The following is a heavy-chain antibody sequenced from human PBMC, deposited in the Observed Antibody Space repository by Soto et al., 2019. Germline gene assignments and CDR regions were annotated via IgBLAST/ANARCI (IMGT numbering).Heavy chain of an antibody. J-gene: IGHJ4*02. CDR3: TRGGQLFAGNYFDY. CDR1: GYTFTSYG. Sequence: QVQLVQYGAEVKKPGASVKVSCKASGYTFTSYGISWVRQAPGQGLEWMGWISNYNGDTNYAQKLQGRVTMTTDTSTCTAYMELRSLKSDDTAVYYCTRGGQLFAGNYFDYWGQGTLVTVSS. CDR2: ISNYNGDT. V-gene: IGHV1-18*01. D-gene: IGHD3-10*02.